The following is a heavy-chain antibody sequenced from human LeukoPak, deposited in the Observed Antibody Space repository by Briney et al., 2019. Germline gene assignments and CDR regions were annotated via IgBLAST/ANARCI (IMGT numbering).Heavy chain of an antibody. V-gene: IGHV3-21*01. CDR1: GFTFSSYS. Sequence: GGSLRLSCAASGFTFSSYSMNWVRQAPGKGLEWVSSISSSSSYIYYADSVKGRFTISRDNAKNSLYLQMNGLRAEDTAVYYCARDYPDDYGDYGLDYWGQGTLVTVSS. CDR2: ISSSSSYI. D-gene: IGHD4-17*01. J-gene: IGHJ4*02. CDR3: ARDYPDDYGDYGLDY.